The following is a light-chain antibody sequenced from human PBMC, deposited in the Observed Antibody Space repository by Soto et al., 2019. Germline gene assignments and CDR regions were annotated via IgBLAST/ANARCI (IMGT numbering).Light chain of an antibody. CDR2: DVN. Sequence: QSALTQPRSVSGSPGQSVTISCTGTSSDVGGYNFVSWYQQHPGKAPKLMIYDVNKRPSGVPGRFSGSKSGNTASLTISGLQAEDEADYYCCSYAGTYTHYVFGTGTKVT. CDR1: SSDVGGYNF. CDR3: CSYAGTYTHYV. V-gene: IGLV2-11*01. J-gene: IGLJ1*01.